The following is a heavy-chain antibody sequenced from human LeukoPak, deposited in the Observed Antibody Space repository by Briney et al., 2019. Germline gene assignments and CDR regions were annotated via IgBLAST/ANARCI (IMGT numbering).Heavy chain of an antibody. CDR3: ARVELNYYDTTAYYLGY. Sequence: GESLKISCKGSGYSFTSYWIGWVRQMPGKGLEWMGILYPDDSDTRYSPSFRGQVTLSADKSTNTAYLQWSSLRASDSAIYYCARVELNYYDTTAYYLGYWGQGTLVTVSS. CDR1: GYSFTSYW. CDR2: LYPDDSDT. D-gene: IGHD3-22*01. V-gene: IGHV5-51*01. J-gene: IGHJ4*02.